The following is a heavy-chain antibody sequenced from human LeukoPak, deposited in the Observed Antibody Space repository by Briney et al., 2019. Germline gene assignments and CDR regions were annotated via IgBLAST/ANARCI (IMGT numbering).Heavy chain of an antibody. J-gene: IGHJ4*02. CDR1: GFTFSTYN. D-gene: IGHD3-22*01. Sequence: GGSLRLSCAASGFTFSTYNMNWVRQSPGKGLEWLSSITSTGSYTFYADSVKGRFTISRDNAKNSLYLQMNSLRAEDTAVYYCARDLRSSGYYAFDYWGQGTLVTVSS. CDR3: ARDLRSSGYYAFDY. V-gene: IGHV3-21*01. CDR2: ITSTGSYT.